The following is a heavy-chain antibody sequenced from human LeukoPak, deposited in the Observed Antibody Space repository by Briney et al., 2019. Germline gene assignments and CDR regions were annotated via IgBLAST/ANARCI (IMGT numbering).Heavy chain of an antibody. CDR3: ARVSRYGSGRRPDTSHRTYRWFDP. V-gene: IGHV4-34*01. Sequence: PSETLSLTRAVYGGSFSGYYWSWLRQPPGKGLEWIGEINHSGSTNYNPSLKSRVTISVDTSKNQFSLKLSSVTAADTAVYYCARVSRYGSGRRPDTSHRTYRWFDPWGQGTLVTVSS. CDR2: INHSGST. J-gene: IGHJ5*02. D-gene: IGHD3-10*01. CDR1: GGSFSGYY.